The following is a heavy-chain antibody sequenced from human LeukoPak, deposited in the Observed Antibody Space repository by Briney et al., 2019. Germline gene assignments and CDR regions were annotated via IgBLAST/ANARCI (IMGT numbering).Heavy chain of an antibody. Sequence: GGSLRLSCAASGFTFSSYAMSWVRQAPGKGLEWVSAISGSGGSTYYADSVKGRFTISRDNSKITLYLQMNSLRAEDTAVYYCAKWGKYCSSTSCYTYFDYWGQGTLVTVSS. D-gene: IGHD2-2*02. CDR2: ISGSGGST. V-gene: IGHV3-23*01. CDR1: GFTFSSYA. CDR3: AKWGKYCSSTSCYTYFDY. J-gene: IGHJ4*02.